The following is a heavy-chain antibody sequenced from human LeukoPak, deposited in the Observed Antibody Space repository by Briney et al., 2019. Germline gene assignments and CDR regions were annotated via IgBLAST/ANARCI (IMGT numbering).Heavy chain of an antibody. CDR2: INPNSGGT. V-gene: IGHV1-2*02. J-gene: IGHJ4*02. CDR3: ARDILPGVYSSSSIDI. D-gene: IGHD6-6*01. CDR1: GYTFTGYY. Sequence: ASVKVSCKASGYTFTGYYMHWVRQAPGQGLEWMGWINPNSGGTNYAQKFQGRVTMTRGTSISTAYMELSRLRSEDTAVYSCARDILPGVYSSSSIDIWGKGPLVPVS.